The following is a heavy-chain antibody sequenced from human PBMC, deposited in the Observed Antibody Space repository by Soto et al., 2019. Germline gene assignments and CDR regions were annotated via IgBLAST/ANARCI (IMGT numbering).Heavy chain of an antibody. J-gene: IGHJ6*02. CDR2: IYWDDDK. CDR1: GFSLSTSGVG. Sequence: QITLKESGPPLVKPTQTLTLTCTFSGFSLSTSGVGVAWIRQPPGKALEWLALIYWDDDKRYRPSLESRLTITKDNSKTPVVLTMTHMDSVDTATYYCAYLPCSGGSCYWFSFSGMDVWGQGTTVTVSS. V-gene: IGHV2-5*02. CDR3: AYLPCSGGSCYWFSFSGMDV. D-gene: IGHD2-15*01.